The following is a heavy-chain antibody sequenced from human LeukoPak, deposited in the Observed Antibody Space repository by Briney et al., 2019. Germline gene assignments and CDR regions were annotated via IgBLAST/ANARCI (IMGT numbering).Heavy chain of an antibody. J-gene: IGHJ4*02. CDR1: GFTFSDYY. D-gene: IGHD2-15*01. V-gene: IGHV3-72*01. CDR3: SRAQSRGDYFDY. CDR2: IRNKVTSYST. Sequence: GGSLRLSCAASGFTFSDYYMDWVRQAPGKGLEWVARIRNKVTSYSTTYAASVEGRFTISRDDSKNSLYLQMISLTPEDTALYYCSRAQSRGDYFDYWGQGALVTVSS.